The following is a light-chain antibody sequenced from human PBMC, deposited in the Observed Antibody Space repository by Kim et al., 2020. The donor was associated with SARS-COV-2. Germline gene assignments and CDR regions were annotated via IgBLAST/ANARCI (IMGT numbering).Light chain of an antibody. Sequence: EIVLTQSPGSLSLSPGERATLSCRASQSVTSSYVAWYQHKPGQAPRLLIYGASSRATGIPDRVSGSGSGTDFTLTISRLEPEDFAVYYCQQCGASPLTFGRGTRLEIK. CDR1: QSVTSSY. CDR3: QQCGASPLT. CDR2: GAS. J-gene: IGKJ5*01. V-gene: IGKV3-20*01.